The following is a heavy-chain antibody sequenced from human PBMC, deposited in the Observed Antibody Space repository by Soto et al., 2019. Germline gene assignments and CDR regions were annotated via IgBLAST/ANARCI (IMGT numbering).Heavy chain of an antibody. CDR1: GLTFSSYS. CDR3: ARDLGGSSLYYFDY. Sequence: GGSLRLSCAASGLTFSSYSMNWVRQAPGKGLGWASSITSSGTYIYYANSAKGRFTVSRDNAKNSLYLQMNSLRAEDTAVYYCARDLGGSSLYYFDYWGPGTLVTVSS. J-gene: IGHJ4*02. V-gene: IGHV3-21*01. D-gene: IGHD1-26*01. CDR2: ITSSGTYI.